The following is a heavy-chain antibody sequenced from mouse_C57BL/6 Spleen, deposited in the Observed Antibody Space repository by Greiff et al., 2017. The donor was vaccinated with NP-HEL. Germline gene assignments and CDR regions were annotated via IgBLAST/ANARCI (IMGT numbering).Heavy chain of an antibody. CDR1: GYTFTDYY. CDR3: ARSWGLRRYFDV. J-gene: IGHJ1*03. Sequence: EVQLQQSGPELVKPGASVKISCKASGYTFTDYYMNWVKQSHGKSLEWIGDINPNNGGTSYNQKFKGKATLTVDKSSSTAYMELRSLTSEDSAVYYCARSWGLRRYFDVWGTGTTVTVSS. CDR2: INPNNGGT. V-gene: IGHV1-26*01. D-gene: IGHD2-4*01.